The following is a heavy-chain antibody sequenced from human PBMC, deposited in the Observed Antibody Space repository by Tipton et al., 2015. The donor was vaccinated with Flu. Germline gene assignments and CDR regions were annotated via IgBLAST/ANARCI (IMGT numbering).Heavy chain of an antibody. Sequence: GSLRLSCTASGFTVSSNYIYWVRQAPGKGLEWVSVIYSGGNTYYADSVEGRFTISRDNSRNTVHLQMNSLRPEDTAMYYCATTYYLGYYLDAFDIWGQGTMVTVSS. V-gene: IGHV3-66*02. D-gene: IGHD3-22*01. J-gene: IGHJ3*02. CDR1: GFTVSSNY. CDR3: ATTYYLGYYLDAFDI. CDR2: IYSGGNT.